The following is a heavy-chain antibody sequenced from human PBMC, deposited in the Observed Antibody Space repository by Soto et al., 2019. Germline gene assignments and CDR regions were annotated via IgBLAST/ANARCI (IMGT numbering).Heavy chain of an antibody. CDR2: ISSSATP. CDR3: ARGLNFYGLGTFQFDR. CDR1: GGSMSSDYWSSYY. D-gene: IGHD3-10*01. Sequence: QVQLQESGPGLVKPSETLSLTCTVSGGSMSSDYWSSYYWSWVRQPPGKGLEWIGHISSSATPNCNPALKSRLTMSVGTSTYLVSLILSAVTAADTAVYFCARGLNFYGLGTFQFDRWGQGTLVTVSS. V-gene: IGHV4-61*03. J-gene: IGHJ5*02.